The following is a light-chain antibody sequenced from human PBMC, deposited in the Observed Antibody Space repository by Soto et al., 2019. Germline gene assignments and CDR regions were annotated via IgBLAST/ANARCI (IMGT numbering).Light chain of an antibody. CDR3: CLYAGSSTSYVV. J-gene: IGLJ2*01. CDR2: EGS. Sequence: QSVLTQPASVSGSPGQSITISCTGTSSDVGSYNLVSWYQQHPGKAPKLMIYEGSKRPSGVSNRFSGSKSGNTASLTISGLQAEDEADYYCCLYAGSSTSYVVFGGGTKLTVL. CDR1: SSDVGSYNL. V-gene: IGLV2-23*01.